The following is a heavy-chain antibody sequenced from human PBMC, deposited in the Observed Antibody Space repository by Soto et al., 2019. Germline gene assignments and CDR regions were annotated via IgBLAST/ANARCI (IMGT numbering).Heavy chain of an antibody. Sequence: SVSNAWVNWVRQAPGKGLEWVGRIKSKTDGGTTDYAAPVKGRFTISRDDSKNTLYLQMNSLKTEDTAVYYCTTRGYFDSFDPWGQGTLVTVSS. CDR2: IKSKTDGGTT. CDR3: TTRGYFDSFDP. V-gene: IGHV3-15*07. D-gene: IGHD3-9*01. J-gene: IGHJ5*02. CDR1: SVSNAW.